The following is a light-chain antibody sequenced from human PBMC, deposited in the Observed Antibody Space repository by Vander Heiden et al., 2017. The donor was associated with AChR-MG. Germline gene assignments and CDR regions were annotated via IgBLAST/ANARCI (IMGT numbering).Light chain of an antibody. CDR1: HSNIGNND. Sequence: SVLLPPPSASRTPRPMITISCSGSHSNIGNNDVIWYQQLPGTAPKLLIHSTNERPSGVPDRFSGCKSGTSASLAISGLQSEDEADDYCAGWDDSLTAPVFGGGTGLTVL. V-gene: IGLV1-44*01. CDR3: AGWDDSLTAPV. CDR2: STN. J-gene: IGLJ3*02.